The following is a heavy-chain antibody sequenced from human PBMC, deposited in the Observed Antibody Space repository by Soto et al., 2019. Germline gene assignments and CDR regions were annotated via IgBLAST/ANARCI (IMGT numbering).Heavy chain of an antibody. CDR1: GGSITITSYY. CDR3: ARGRDCISSSCVNWLDP. Sequence: SDTLSLTCTVSGGSITITSYYWGWIRQPPGKGLEWVGSISYSGSTYYNPSLKSRVTISVDRSKNQFSLKLSSVTAADTAVYYCARGRDCISSSCVNWLDPWGKGTLVTVSS. J-gene: IGHJ5*02. CDR2: ISYSGST. V-gene: IGHV4-39*07. D-gene: IGHD2-2*01.